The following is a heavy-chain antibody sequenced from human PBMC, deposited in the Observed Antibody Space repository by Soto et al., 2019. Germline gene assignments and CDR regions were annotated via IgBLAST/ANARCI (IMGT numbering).Heavy chain of an antibody. V-gene: IGHV5-51*01. Sequence: GESLKISCKGSGYSFTSYWIGWVRQMPGKGLEWMGIIYPGDSDTRYSPSFQGQVTISADKSIGTAYLQWSSLKASDTAMYYCAKTFYYDSGTYFKKTDYFDYWGQGTPVTVSS. J-gene: IGHJ4*02. CDR3: AKTFYYDSGTYFKKTDYFDY. CDR2: IYPGDSDT. CDR1: GYSFTSYW. D-gene: IGHD3-22*01.